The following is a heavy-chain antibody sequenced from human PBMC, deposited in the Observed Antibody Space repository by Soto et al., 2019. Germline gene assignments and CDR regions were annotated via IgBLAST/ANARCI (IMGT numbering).Heavy chain of an antibody. Sequence: QVQLVESGGGVVQPGRSLRLSCAASGFTFSSYAMHWVRQAPGKGLEWVAVISNDGSNKYYADSVKGRFTISRDNSKNPLYLQMNSLRAEGTAVYYCAGDQELVVPSYGMDVWGQGPTVTASS. D-gene: IGHD6-13*01. J-gene: IGHJ6*02. CDR3: AGDQELVVPSYGMDV. CDR1: GFTFSSYA. V-gene: IGHV3-30-3*01. CDR2: ISNDGSNK.